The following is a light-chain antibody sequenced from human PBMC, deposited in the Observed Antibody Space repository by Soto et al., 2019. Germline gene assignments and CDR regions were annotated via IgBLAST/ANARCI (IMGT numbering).Light chain of an antibody. J-gene: IGLJ2*01. CDR3: SSYTGSIYVV. V-gene: IGLV2-8*01. CDR2: EVS. CDR1: RSDVGGYNY. Sequence: QSALTQPPSASGSPGQSVTISCTGTRSDVGGYNYVSWYQQHPGKAPKLMIYEVSKRPSGVPDRFSGSKSGNTASLTVSGLQAEDEADYYCSSYTGSIYVVFGGGTKRTVL.